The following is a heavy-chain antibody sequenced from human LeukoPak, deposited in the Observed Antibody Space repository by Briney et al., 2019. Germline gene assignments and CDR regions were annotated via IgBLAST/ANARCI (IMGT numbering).Heavy chain of an antibody. CDR2: IYYSGST. J-gene: IGHJ4*02. V-gene: IGHV4-39*02. D-gene: IGHD3-9*01. Sequence: SETLSLTCTVSGGSISSSNYFWGWIRQPPGKGLEWIGSIYYSGSTYYNPSLKSRVTISVDTSKNQFSLKLSSVTAADTAVYYCAKEALQLDWLSYFDYWGQGTLVTVSS. CDR3: AKEALQLDWLSYFDY. CDR1: GGSISSSNYF.